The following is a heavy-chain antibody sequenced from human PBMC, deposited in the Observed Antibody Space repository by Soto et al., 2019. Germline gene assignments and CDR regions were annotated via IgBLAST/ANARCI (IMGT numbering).Heavy chain of an antibody. CDR3: ARGLRYDYVWGSYRDNWFDP. J-gene: IGHJ5*02. CDR2: IYPTGST. V-gene: IGHV4-4*07. CDR1: GGSISNYY. D-gene: IGHD3-16*02. Sequence: ASETLSLTCTVSGGSISNYYWSWIRQPAGKGLEWIGRIYPTGSTNYNRSLKSRVTMSLDTSKNQLFLKLSSVTAADTAVYYCARGLRYDYVWGSYRDNWFDPWGQGTLVTVSS.